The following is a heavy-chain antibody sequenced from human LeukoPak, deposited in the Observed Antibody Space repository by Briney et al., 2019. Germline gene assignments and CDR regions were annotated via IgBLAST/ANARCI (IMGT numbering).Heavy chain of an antibody. V-gene: IGHV3-21*06. CDR3: AKETNGRHYDY. CDR2: IGPTGSDR. CDR1: GLTFSTSG. Sequence: GGSLRLSCTASGLTFSTSGFNWVRQAPGKGLERVASIGPTGSDRYHADSIKGRFTISRDNANNFLYLQMNSLRAEDTAVYYCAKETNGRHYDYRGQGTLLTVSS. J-gene: IGHJ4*02. D-gene: IGHD1-14*01.